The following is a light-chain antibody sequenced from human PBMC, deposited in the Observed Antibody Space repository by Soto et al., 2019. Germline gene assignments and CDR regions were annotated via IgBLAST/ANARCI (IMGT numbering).Light chain of an antibody. CDR3: QQRSNWPPEVT. V-gene: IGKV3-11*01. CDR2: DAS. Sequence: EIVLTQSPATLSLSPGERATLSCRASQSVSSYLAWYQQKPGQAPRLLIYDASNRATGIPARFSGSGSGTDFTLTISSLEPEDFAVYYCQQRSNWPPEVTFGQGTKV. CDR1: QSVSSY. J-gene: IGKJ1*01.